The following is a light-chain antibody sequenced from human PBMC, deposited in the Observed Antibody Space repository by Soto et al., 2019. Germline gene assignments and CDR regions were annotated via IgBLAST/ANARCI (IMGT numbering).Light chain of an antibody. J-gene: IGKJ1*01. CDR2: DAS. CDR1: QSISSW. V-gene: IGKV1-5*01. Sequence: DIQMTQSPSTLSASVGDRVTITCRASQSISSWLAWYQQKPGKAPKVLIYDASSLESGVPSRFSGSGSGTEFIFTISSLQPDDFATYYCQQYKNYSPQTFDQGTKVEIK. CDR3: QQYKNYSPQT.